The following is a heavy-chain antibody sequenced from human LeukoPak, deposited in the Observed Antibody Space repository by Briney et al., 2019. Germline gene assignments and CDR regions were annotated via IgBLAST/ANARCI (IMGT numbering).Heavy chain of an antibody. V-gene: IGHV1-69*05. CDR2: IIPIFGTA. CDR3: ARDRMYNWNDGSGYGYFDY. D-gene: IGHD1-20*01. Sequence: ASVKVSCKASGGTFSSYAISWVRQAPGQGLEWMGRIIPIFGTANYAQKFQGRVTITTDESTSTAYMELSSLRSEDTAVYYCARDRMYNWNDGSGYGYFDYWGQGTLVTVSS. CDR1: GGTFSSYA. J-gene: IGHJ4*02.